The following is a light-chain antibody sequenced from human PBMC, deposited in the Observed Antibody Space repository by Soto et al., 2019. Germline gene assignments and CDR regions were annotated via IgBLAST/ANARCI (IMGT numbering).Light chain of an antibody. J-gene: IGLJ3*02. CDR2: RNH. Sequence: QSVLTQPPSASGTPGQGVTFSCSGSSSNIGSDFVYWYQHLPGKAPKLLIYRNHQRPSGVPDRLSGSKSGTSASLVISGLRSEDEADYYCAAWDGSLKGWVFGGGTKLTVL. V-gene: IGLV1-47*01. CDR3: AAWDGSLKGWV. CDR1: SSNIGSDF.